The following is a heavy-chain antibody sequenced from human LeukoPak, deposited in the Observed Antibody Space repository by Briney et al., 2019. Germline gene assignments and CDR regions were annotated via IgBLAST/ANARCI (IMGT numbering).Heavy chain of an antibody. J-gene: IGHJ4*02. CDR3: ASGYDFWSGYFGLDY. Sequence: GGSLRLSCAASGFTFSSYCMSWVRQAPGKGREWVANIKQDGEEKYYVDSVKGRFTISRDNDKNSLYLQMNSLRAEDTAVYYCASGYDFWSGYFGLDYWGQGTLVTVSS. D-gene: IGHD3-3*01. V-gene: IGHV3-7*01. CDR1: GFTFSSYC. CDR2: IKQDGEEK.